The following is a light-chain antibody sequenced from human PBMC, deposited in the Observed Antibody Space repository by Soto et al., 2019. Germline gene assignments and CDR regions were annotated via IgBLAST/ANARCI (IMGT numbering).Light chain of an antibody. CDR2: GAS. V-gene: IGKV3-20*01. J-gene: IGKJ4*01. CDR1: QSVSIY. Sequence: EIVLTQSPGTLSLSPGERATLSCRASQSVSIYLAWYQQKPGQAPRLLISGASSRATGIPDRFSGSGSGTDFTLTISRLEPEEFAGYYCQQYGSSPGTFGGGTKVEIK. CDR3: QQYGSSPGT.